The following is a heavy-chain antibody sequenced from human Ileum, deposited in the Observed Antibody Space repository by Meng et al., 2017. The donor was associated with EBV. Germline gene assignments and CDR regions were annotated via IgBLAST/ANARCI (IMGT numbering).Heavy chain of an antibody. J-gene: IGHJ5*02. D-gene: IGHD1-1*01. CDR3: ARGTGTTFA. CDR1: GGSVTSGSYY. CDR2: IYYTGST. Sequence: QVSLHGSGPGLVKPSETLSLPCPVSGGSVTSGSYYWSWIRQPPGEGLEWIGYIYYTGSTNYNPSLKSRVTISVDTSKNQFSLNLTSVTAADTAVYYCARGTGTTFAWGQGTLVTVSS. V-gene: IGHV4-61*01.